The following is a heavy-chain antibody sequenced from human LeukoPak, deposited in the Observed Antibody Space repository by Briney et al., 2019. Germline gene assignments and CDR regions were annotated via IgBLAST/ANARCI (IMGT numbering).Heavy chain of an antibody. V-gene: IGHV1-2*02. CDR3: ARTYCSGGSCYRPFGALDI. J-gene: IGHJ3*02. D-gene: IGHD2-15*01. Sequence: GASVKVSCKASGYTFTGYYMHWVRQAPGQGLEWMGWINPNSGGTNYAQKFQGRVTMTRDTSISTAYMELSRLRSDDTAVYYCARTYCSGGSCYRPFGALDIWGQGTMVTVSS. CDR1: GYTFTGYY. CDR2: INPNSGGT.